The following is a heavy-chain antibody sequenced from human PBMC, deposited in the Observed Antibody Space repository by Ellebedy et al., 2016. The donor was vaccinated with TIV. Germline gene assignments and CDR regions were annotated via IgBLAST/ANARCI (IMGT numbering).Heavy chain of an antibody. V-gene: IGHV3-64*01. CDR1: GFTFSSYA. CDR2: ISSNGGST. D-gene: IGHD3-9*01. CDR3: ARVQDILTGYYSPLPYGMDV. J-gene: IGHJ6*02. Sequence: GESLKISCAASGFTFSSYAMHWVRQAPGKGLEYVSAISSNGGSTYYANSVKGRFTISRDNSKNTLYLQMSSLRAEDTAVYYCARVQDILTGYYSPLPYGMDVWGQGTTVTVSS.